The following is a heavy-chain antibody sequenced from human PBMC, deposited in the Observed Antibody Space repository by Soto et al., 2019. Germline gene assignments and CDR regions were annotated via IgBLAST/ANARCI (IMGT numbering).Heavy chain of an antibody. V-gene: IGHV3-72*01. CDR3: ATSQMAAGSDAFDI. CDR2: TRNKANSYTT. Sequence: GGSLRLSCAASGFTFSDHYMDWVRQAPGKGLEWVGRTRNKANSYTTKYAASVKGRFTISRDDSKNSLYLQMNSLKTEDTAVYYCATSQMAAGSDAFDIWGQGTMVTVSS. D-gene: IGHD2-8*01. CDR1: GFTFSDHY. J-gene: IGHJ3*02.